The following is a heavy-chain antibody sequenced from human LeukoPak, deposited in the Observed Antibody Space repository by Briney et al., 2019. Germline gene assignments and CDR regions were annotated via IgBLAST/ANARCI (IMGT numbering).Heavy chain of an antibody. D-gene: IGHD3-10*01. CDR1: GGSFSGYY. Sequence: PSETLSLTCAVYGGSFSGYYWSWIRQPPGKGLEWIGEINHSGSTNYNPSLKSRVTISVDTSKNQFSLKLSSVTAADTAVYYCARGLLWFGEFWGYFDYWGQGTLVTVSS. CDR3: ARGLLWFGEFWGYFDY. CDR2: INHSGST. J-gene: IGHJ4*02. V-gene: IGHV4-34*01.